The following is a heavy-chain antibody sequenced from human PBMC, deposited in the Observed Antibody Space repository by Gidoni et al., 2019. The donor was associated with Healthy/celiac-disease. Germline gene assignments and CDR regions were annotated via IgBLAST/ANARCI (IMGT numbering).Heavy chain of an antibody. CDR2: IYWNDDK. CDR1: GFSLSTSGVG. J-gene: IGHJ4*02. D-gene: IGHD1-26*01. V-gene: IGHV2-5*01. CDR3: AHSVREWEPYYFDY. Sequence: QITLKESGPTLVKPTQTRTLTCTVSGFSLSTSGVGVGWIRQPPGTALECLALIYWNDDKRYSPSLKSRLTITKDTSKNQVVLTMTNMDPVDTATYYCAHSVREWEPYYFDYWGQGTLVTVSP.